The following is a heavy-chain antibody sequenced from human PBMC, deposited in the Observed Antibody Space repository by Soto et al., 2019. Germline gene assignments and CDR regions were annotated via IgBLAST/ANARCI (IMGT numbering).Heavy chain of an antibody. Sequence: ASVKVSCKASGYTFTSYAMHWVRQAPGQRLEWMGWINAGNGNTKYSQKFQGRVTITRDTSASTAYMELNSLRAEDTAVYYCARLEYSGYDYYYYYYMDVWGKGTTVTVSS. CDR2: INAGNGNT. J-gene: IGHJ6*03. CDR3: ARLEYSGYDYYYYYYMDV. CDR1: GYTFTSYA. D-gene: IGHD5-12*01. V-gene: IGHV1-3*01.